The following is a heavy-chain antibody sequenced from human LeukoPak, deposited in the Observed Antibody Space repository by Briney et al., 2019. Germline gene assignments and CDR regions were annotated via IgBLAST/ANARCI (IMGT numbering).Heavy chain of an antibody. D-gene: IGHD3-10*01. CDR2: ISGSGGST. Sequence: GGSLRLSCAASGFTFSSYAMSWVRQAPGKGLEWVSAISGSGGSTYYADSVKGRFTISRDNSKNTLYLQMDSLRAEDTAVYYCAEDYGSGSYYFDYWGQGTLVTVSS. J-gene: IGHJ4*02. CDR1: GFTFSSYA. CDR3: AEDYGSGSYYFDY. V-gene: IGHV3-23*01.